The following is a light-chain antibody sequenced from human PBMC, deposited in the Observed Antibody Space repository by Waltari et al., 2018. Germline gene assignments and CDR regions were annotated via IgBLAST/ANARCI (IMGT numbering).Light chain of an antibody. CDR1: QSISTY. V-gene: IGKV1-39*01. CDR3: QQSFSNVEVT. J-gene: IGKJ4*02. CDR2: EAS. Sequence: IQLTQSPSSLSASVGDSVTMSCRASQSISTYLHWYKQQPGKTPQLVIFEASAFPDVAPSRFSGRGSGTQFFLTITSLRPEDIGTYYCQQSFSNVEVTFGGGTRV.